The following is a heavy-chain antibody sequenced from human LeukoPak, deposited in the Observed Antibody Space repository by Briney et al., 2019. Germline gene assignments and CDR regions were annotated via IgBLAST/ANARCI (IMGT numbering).Heavy chain of an antibody. D-gene: IGHD3-22*01. Sequence: GGSLRLSCAASGFTFSSYAMSWVRQAPGKRLEWVSAISGSGGSTYSADSVKGRFTISRDNSKNTLYLQMNSLRAEDTAVYYCAKDGGDDSSGYDAFDIWGQGTMVTVSS. CDR3: AKDGGDDSSGYDAFDI. CDR2: ISGSGGST. J-gene: IGHJ3*02. CDR1: GFTFSSYA. V-gene: IGHV3-23*01.